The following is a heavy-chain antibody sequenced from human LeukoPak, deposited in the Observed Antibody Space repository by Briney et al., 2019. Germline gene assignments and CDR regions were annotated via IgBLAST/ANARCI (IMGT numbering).Heavy chain of an antibody. CDR2: SKNDGRST. D-gene: IGHD6-19*01. CDR1: GFTFDDYV. Sequence: GGSLRLSCAASGFTFDDYVMHWVRQAPGKGLVWVSRSKNDGRSTSYADSVKGRFTISRDSAKNTLFLQMDSLGAEDTAVYYCARAGYSSGWYYFDYWGQGTLVTVSS. CDR3: ARAGYSSGWYYFDY. V-gene: IGHV3-74*01. J-gene: IGHJ4*02.